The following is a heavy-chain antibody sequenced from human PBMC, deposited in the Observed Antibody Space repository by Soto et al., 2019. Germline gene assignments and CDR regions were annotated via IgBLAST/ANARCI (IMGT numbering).Heavy chain of an antibody. Sequence: GGSLILSCAASGVTFSSYSMNWVRQAPGKGLEWVSYISSSSSTIYYADSVKGRFTISRDNAKNSLYLQMNSLRAEDTAVYYCARDTGGAAYSSGWYGYWGQGTLVTVSS. CDR2: ISSSSSTI. CDR1: GVTFSSYS. D-gene: IGHD6-19*01. J-gene: IGHJ4*02. V-gene: IGHV3-48*01. CDR3: ARDTGGAAYSSGWYGY.